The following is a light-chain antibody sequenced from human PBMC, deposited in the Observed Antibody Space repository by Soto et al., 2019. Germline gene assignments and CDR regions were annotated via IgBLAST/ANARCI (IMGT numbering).Light chain of an antibody. CDR2: GAS. V-gene: IGKV3-15*01. Sequence: EIVMTQSPATLSVSPGERATLSCRASQSVTSTLAWYQHKPGQAPRLLIYGASTRATGIPARFSGSGSGTEFTLTITSLQSEDFAVYYCQHYNNWTPMYTFGQGTKLEIK. CDR1: QSVTST. CDR3: QHYNNWTPMYT. J-gene: IGKJ2*01.